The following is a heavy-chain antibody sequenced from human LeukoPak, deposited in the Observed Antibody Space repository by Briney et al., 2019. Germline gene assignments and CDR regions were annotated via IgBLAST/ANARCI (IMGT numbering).Heavy chain of an antibody. CDR1: GFTFSNYA. CDR3: ARLNQWRLDY. Sequence: GGSLRLSCAASGFTFSNYAMHWVRQAPGKGLEWVAVILHDGSNKYHADSVKGRFTISRDNSKKTLYLQMNNLTSEDTAVYYCARLNQWRLDYWGHGTLVTVSS. V-gene: IGHV3-30*03. J-gene: IGHJ4*01. CDR2: ILHDGSNK. D-gene: IGHD6-19*01.